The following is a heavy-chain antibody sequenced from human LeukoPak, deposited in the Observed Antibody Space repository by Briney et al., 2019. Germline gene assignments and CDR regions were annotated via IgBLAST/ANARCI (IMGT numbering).Heavy chain of an antibody. J-gene: IGHJ4*02. CDR3: ARDRGNGAVAGTGFDY. V-gene: IGHV3-33*01. CDR1: GFTFGSYG. D-gene: IGHD6-19*01. Sequence: GRSLRLSCAASGFTFGSYGMHWARQAPGKGLEWVALIWYDGNNKECADSVKGRFTISRDNSKNTLFLQMNSLRAEDTAVYYCARDRGNGAVAGTGFDYWGQGTLVTVFS. CDR2: IWYDGNNK.